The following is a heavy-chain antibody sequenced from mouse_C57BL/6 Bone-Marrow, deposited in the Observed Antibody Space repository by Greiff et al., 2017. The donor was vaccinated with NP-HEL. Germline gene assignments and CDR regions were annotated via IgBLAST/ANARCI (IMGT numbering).Heavy chain of an antibody. Sequence: EVKLMESGPGLAKPSQTLSLTCSVTGYSITSDYWNWIRKFPGNKLEYMGYISYSGSTYYNPSLKSRISITRDTSKNQYYLQLNSVTTEDTATYYCARLTLLYYYAMDYWGQGTSVTVSS. CDR2: ISYSGST. V-gene: IGHV3-8*01. CDR1: GYSITSDY. CDR3: ARLTLLYYYAMDY. J-gene: IGHJ4*01. D-gene: IGHD1-1*01.